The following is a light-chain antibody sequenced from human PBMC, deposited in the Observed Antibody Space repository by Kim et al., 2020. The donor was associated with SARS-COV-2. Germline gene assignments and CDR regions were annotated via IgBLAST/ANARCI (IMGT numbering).Light chain of an antibody. CDR1: QSVSNN. J-gene: IGKJ2*01. CDR3: QQYHTWPPYI. CDR2: GAS. V-gene: IGKV3-15*01. Sequence: EVVMTQFPATLSVSLGERATLSCRTSQSVSNNLAWYQQKPGQAPRLLIYGASTRATGIPARFSGSGSGTEFTLTISSLQSEDFALYYCQQYHTWPPYIFGQGTKLEI.